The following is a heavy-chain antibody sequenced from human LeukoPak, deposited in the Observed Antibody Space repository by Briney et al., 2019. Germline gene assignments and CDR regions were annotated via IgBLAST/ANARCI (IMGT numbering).Heavy chain of an antibody. J-gene: IGHJ6*02. CDR3: AGGYCSSTSCYTRYYYYYGMDV. D-gene: IGHD2-2*02. CDR2: INHSGST. Sequence: PSETLSLTCAVSGGSFSGYYWSWIRQPPGKGLEWIGEINHSGSTNYNPSLKSRVTISVDTSKNQFSLKLSSVTAADTAVYYCAGGYCSSTSCYTRYYYYYGMDVWGQGTTVTVSS. CDR1: GGSFSGYY. V-gene: IGHV4-34*01.